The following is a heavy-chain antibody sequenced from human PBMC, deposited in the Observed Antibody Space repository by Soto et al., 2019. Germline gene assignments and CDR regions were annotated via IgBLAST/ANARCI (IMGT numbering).Heavy chain of an antibody. CDR2: IYPGDSDT. D-gene: IGHD3-22*01. CDR3: ARSPHDSSGRGWFDP. J-gene: IGHJ5*02. Sequence: PGESLKISCKGSGYSFTSYWIGWVRQMPGKGLEWMGIIYPGDSDTRYSPSFQGQVTISADKSISTAYLQWSSLKASDTAMYYCARSPHDSSGRGWFDPWGQGTLVTVSS. V-gene: IGHV5-51*01. CDR1: GYSFTSYW.